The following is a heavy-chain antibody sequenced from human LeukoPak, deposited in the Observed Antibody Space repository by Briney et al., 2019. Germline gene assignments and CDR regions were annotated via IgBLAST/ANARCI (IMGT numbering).Heavy chain of an antibody. J-gene: IGHJ6*03. Sequence: PSQTLALTFTDSGGSISSGSDYWSWIRQPAGKGLEGIGRRYTTGSTNYNPSHKSRVTISLDTSKNQCSLKLRSVTAADTAVYYCARDRDDFWTYYMDVWRKGTTVTVSS. CDR2: RYTTGST. CDR3: ARDRDDFWTYYMDV. D-gene: IGHD3-3*01. V-gene: IGHV4-61*02. CDR1: GGSISSGSDY.